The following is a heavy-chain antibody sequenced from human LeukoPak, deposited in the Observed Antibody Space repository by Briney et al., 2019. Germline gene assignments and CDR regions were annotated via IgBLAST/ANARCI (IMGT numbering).Heavy chain of an antibody. D-gene: IGHD6-13*01. CDR2: INPNRGGT. CDR1: GYTFTGYY. J-gene: IGHJ4*02. CDR3: AIDIAAAGSFH. Sequence: GASVKVSCKASGYTFTGYYMHWVRQAPGQGLEWMGWINPNRGGTNYAQKFQGRVTMTRDTSISTAYMELSRLRSDDTAVYYCAIDIAAAGSFHWGQGTLVTVSS. V-gene: IGHV1-2*02.